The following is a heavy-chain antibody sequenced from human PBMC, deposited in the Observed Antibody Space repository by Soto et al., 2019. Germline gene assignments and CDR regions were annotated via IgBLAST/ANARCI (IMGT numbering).Heavy chain of an antibody. CDR2: INGDGSST. V-gene: IGHV3-74*01. CDR3: ATWGGSWPY. D-gene: IGHD1-26*01. CDR1: GLTFSSYW. J-gene: IGHJ4*02. Sequence: GGSLRLSCAASGLTFSSYWMHWVRQAPGKGLVWVSRINGDGSSTSYADSVEGRFTISRDNAKNTLCLQMNSLRAEDTAVYYCATWGGSWPYWGQGTLVTVSS.